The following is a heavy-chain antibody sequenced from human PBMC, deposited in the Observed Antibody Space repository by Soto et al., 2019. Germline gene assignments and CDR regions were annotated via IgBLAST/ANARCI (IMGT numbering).Heavy chain of an antibody. V-gene: IGHV4-31*03. CDR3: ARGWDCSGGSCLDH. Sequence: SETLSLTCTVSGGSISSGGYYWSWIRQHPGKGLEWIGYIYYSGSTYYNPSLKSRVTISVDTSKNQFSLKLSSVTAADTAVYYCARGWDCSGGSCLDHWGQGTLVTVSS. CDR1: GGSISSGGYY. CDR2: IYYSGST. J-gene: IGHJ4*02. D-gene: IGHD2-15*01.